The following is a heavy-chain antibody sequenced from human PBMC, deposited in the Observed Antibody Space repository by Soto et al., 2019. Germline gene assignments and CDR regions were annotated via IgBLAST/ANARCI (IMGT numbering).Heavy chain of an antibody. Sequence: GGSLRLSCAAPGFTFSGYIMNWVRQAPGKGLEWVSSISSSSSYIYYADSVKGRFTISRDNAKNSLYLQMNSLRAEDTAVYYCARDSAPSACFDLWGRGNLVTVSS. CDR3: ARDSAPSACFDL. V-gene: IGHV3-21*01. J-gene: IGHJ2*01. CDR1: GFTFSGYI. CDR2: ISSSSSYI.